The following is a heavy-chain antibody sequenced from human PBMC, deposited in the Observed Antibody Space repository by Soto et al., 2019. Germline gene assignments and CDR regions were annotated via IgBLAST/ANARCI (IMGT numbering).Heavy chain of an antibody. V-gene: IGHV3-64D*08. CDR3: VKFLGSSWVYYYYGMDG. D-gene: IGHD6-13*01. J-gene: IGHJ6*02. Sequence: GGSLRLSCSASGFSFSNYAMHWVRQAPGKGLEYVSAISSNGRSTYYADSVKGRFTISRDNSKNTLYLQMSSLRADDTAVYYCVKFLGSSWVYYYYGMDGWGQGTTVTVSS. CDR1: GFSFSNYA. CDR2: ISSNGRST.